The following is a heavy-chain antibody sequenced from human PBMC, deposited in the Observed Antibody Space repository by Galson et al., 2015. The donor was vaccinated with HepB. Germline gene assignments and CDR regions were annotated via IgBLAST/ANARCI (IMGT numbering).Heavy chain of an antibody. V-gene: IGHV3-73*01. CDR1: GFTFSGSA. D-gene: IGHD6-13*01. Sequence: SLRLSCAASGFTFSGSAIHWVRQTSGKGLEWVGHIKSKASNYETAYTMSLQGRITIPRDDSKNTAYMHMKRLKTADTAVYYCTRLGDLSGYSSSWGQGTLVTVSS. CDR3: TRLGDLSGYSSS. J-gene: IGHJ4*02. CDR2: IKSKASNYET.